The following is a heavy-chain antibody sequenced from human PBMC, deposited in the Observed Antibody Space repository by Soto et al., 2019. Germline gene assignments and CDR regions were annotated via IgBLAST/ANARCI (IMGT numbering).Heavy chain of an antibody. D-gene: IGHD4-17*01. CDR3: ATVGRRGDYWRECFRR. J-gene: IGHJ4*02. Sequence: ASVKVSCKVSGYTLTELSMHWLRQAPGKGLEWMGGFDPEDGETIYAQKFQGRVTMTEDTSTDTAYMELSSLRSEDTAVYYCATVGRRGDYWRECFRRWGQGTLVTVSS. CDR1: GYTLTELS. V-gene: IGHV1-24*01. CDR2: FDPEDGET.